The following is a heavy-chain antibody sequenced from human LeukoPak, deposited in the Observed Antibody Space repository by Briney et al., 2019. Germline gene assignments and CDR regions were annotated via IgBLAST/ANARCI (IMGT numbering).Heavy chain of an antibody. Sequence: SVKVSCKASGGTFSSYAISWVRQAPGQGLEWMGRIIPILGIANYAQKFQGRVTITADKSTSTAYMELSSLRSEDTAVYYCARDSTYYYDSSGYFYPYYYDYWGQGTLVTVSS. V-gene: IGHV1-69*04. CDR2: IIPILGIA. J-gene: IGHJ4*02. CDR3: ARDSTYYYDSSGYFYPYYYDY. D-gene: IGHD3-22*01. CDR1: GGTFSSYA.